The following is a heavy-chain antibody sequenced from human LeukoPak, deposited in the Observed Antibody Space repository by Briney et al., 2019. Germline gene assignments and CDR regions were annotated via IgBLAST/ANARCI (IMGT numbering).Heavy chain of an antibody. D-gene: IGHD6-19*01. J-gene: IGHJ4*02. CDR2: INYSGST. Sequence: SETLSLTCTVSGDSLSSYYWSWIRQPPGKGLEWIGYINYSGSTNYNPSLKSRVTISVDTSKNQFSLKLSSVTAADTAVYYCARHYGPNSSGWDFWGQGTLVRVSS. CDR1: GDSLSSYY. CDR3: ARHYGPNSSGWDF. V-gene: IGHV4-59*12.